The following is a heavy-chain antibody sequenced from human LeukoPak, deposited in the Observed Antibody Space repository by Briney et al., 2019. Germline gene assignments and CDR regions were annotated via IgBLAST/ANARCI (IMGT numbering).Heavy chain of an antibody. D-gene: IGHD6-19*01. CDR3: ARMRGIAVAGTGHYFDY. J-gene: IGHJ4*02. Sequence: SETLSLTCTVSGGSISSYYWSWIRQPAGKGLEWIGRIYTSGSTNYNPSLKSRVTMSVDTSKNQFSLKLSSVTAADTAVYYCARMRGIAVAGTGHYFDYWGQGTLVTVSS. CDR2: IYTSGST. V-gene: IGHV4-4*07. CDR1: GGSISSYY.